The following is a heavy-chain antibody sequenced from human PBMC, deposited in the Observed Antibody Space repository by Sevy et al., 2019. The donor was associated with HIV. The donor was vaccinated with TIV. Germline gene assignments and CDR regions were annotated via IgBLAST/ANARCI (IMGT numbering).Heavy chain of an antibody. D-gene: IGHD3-22*01. CDR1: GFTFSDYY. CDR2: ISRSGSTI. CDR3: ARENTMIGAPGWFDP. Sequence: GGSLRLSCAASGFTFSDYYMSWIRQAPGKGLEWVSYISRSGSTINYADSVKGRFTISRDKAKNSLYLQINSLRAEDTAVYYCARENTMIGAPGWFDPWGQGTLVTVSS. J-gene: IGHJ5*02. V-gene: IGHV3-11*01.